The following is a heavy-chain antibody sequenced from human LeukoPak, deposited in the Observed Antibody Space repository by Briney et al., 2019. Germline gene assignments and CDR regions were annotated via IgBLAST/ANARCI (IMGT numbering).Heavy chain of an antibody. CDR1: GGSISSGSYY. D-gene: IGHD3-3*01. CDR2: IYTSGST. Sequence: PSETLSLTCTVSGGSISSGSYYWSWIRQPAGKGLEWIGRIYTSGSTNYNPSLKSRVTISVDTSKNQFSLKLSSVTAADTAVYYCARVTIFGVVIRPDAFDIWGQGTMVTVSS. CDR3: ARVTIFGVVIRPDAFDI. J-gene: IGHJ3*02. V-gene: IGHV4-61*02.